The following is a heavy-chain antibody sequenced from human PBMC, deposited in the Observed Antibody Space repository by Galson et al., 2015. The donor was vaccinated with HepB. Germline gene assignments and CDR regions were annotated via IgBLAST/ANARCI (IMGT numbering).Heavy chain of an antibody. Sequence: SLRLSCAASGFTFSTYGMHWVRQAPGKGLEWVAVIWYDGNNKYYADSVKGRFTISRDNSRNTLSLQMNSLRVTDTAVYYCARASLEAAGGYDYWGQGTLVTVSS. CDR3: ARASLEAAGGYDY. CDR1: GFTFSTYG. V-gene: IGHV3-33*01. D-gene: IGHD6-13*01. CDR2: IWYDGNNK. J-gene: IGHJ4*02.